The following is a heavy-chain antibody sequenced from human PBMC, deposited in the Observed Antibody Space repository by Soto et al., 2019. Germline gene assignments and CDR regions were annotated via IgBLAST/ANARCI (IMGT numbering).Heavy chain of an antibody. CDR2: IYYSGST. CDR1: GGSISSGDYY. D-gene: IGHD2-8*02. V-gene: IGHV4-30-4*01. CDR3: ARTEVLRSNWFEP. J-gene: IGHJ5*02. Sequence: SETLSLTCTVSGGSISSGDYYWSWIRQPPGKGLEWIGYIYYSGSTYYNPSLKSRVTISVDTSKNQFSLKLSSVTAADTAVYYCARTEVLRSNWFEPWGQGTLVTVSS.